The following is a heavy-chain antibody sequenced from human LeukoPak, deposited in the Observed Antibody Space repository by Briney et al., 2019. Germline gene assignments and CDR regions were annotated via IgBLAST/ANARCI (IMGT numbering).Heavy chain of an antibody. J-gene: IGHJ3*02. CDR1: GYSISSGYY. CDR3: AREDAEQMDNSFDI. V-gene: IGHV4-38-2*02. CDR2: IYHSGST. D-gene: IGHD5-24*01. Sequence: SETLSLSCTVSGYSISSGYYWGWIRQPPGKGLEWIGSIYHSGSTYYNPSLKSRVTISLDTSKNQFSLKLRSVTAADTAVYYCAREDAEQMDNSFDIWGQGTMVTVSS.